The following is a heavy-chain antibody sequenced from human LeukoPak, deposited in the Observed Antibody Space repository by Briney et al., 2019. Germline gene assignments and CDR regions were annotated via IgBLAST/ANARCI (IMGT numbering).Heavy chain of an antibody. V-gene: IGHV3-21*01. CDR1: GFLFSSYS. CDR2: ISSSSSYI. J-gene: IGHJ4*02. CDR3: ARDASGEYDSSSRIHLDY. D-gene: IGHD6-6*01. Sequence: GGSLRLSCAASGFLFSSYSMNWVRQAPGKGLEWVSAISSSSSYIYYADSVKGRFTISRDNAKNSLYLQMNSLRAEDRAVYYCARDASGEYDSSSRIHLDYWGQGTLVTVSS.